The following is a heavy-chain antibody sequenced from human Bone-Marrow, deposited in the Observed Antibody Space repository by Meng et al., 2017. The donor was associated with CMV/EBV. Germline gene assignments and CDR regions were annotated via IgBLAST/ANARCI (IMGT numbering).Heavy chain of an antibody. CDR1: GYSISSGYY. J-gene: IGHJ6*02. D-gene: IGHD1-7*01. Sequence: SETLSLTCTVSGYSISSGYYWGWIRQPPGKGLEWIGSIYHSGSTYYNPPLKSRVTISVDTSKNQFSLKLSSVTAADTAVYYCARDRPYNWNYVDVWGQGTTVTVSS. V-gene: IGHV4-38-2*02. CDR2: IYHSGST. CDR3: ARDRPYNWNYVDV.